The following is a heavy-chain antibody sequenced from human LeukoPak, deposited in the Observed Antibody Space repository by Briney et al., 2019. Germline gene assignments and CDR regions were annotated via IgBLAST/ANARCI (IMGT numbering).Heavy chain of an antibody. CDR1: GGSISSSNW. D-gene: IGHD3-10*01. CDR3: ATAGSGVRGVIRNCYHYYMDV. V-gene: IGHV4-4*02. J-gene: IGHJ6*03. Sequence: SETLSLTCAVSGGSISSSNWWSWVRQSPGKGLEWIGEIYHSGSANYNPSLDSRITISVDKSKNQLSLKLSSVTAAETAVYYCATAGSGVRGVIRNCYHYYMDVWGKGTTVTISS. CDR2: IYHSGSA.